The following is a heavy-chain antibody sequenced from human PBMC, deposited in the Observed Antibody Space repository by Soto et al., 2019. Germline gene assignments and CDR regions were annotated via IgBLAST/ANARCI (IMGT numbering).Heavy chain of an antibody. CDR1: GGSITSGDYY. J-gene: IGHJ6*02. CDR2: ISYSGST. CDR3: AGGGGGGVAGMDV. D-gene: IGHD2-15*01. V-gene: IGHV4-30-4*01. Sequence: QVQLQESGPRLVKPSQTLSLTCTVSGGSITSGDYYWSWIRQPPGKGLEWVGYISYSGSTDYNPSLQSGLPIKMDPPKSQIPRQLTSGPAADTAVFFWAGGGGGGVAGMDVWGQGTTVTVSS.